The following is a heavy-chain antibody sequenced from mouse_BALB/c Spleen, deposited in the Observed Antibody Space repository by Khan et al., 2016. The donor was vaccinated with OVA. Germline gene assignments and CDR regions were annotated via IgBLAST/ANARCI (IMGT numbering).Heavy chain of an antibody. CDR2: IWSDGST. CDR1: GFSLTNYG. J-gene: IGHJ4*01. Sequence: QVQLQQSGPGLVAPSQSLSITCTISGFSLTNYGVHWVRQSPGKGLEWLVVIWSDGSTTYNSALKSRLSIRKDNSKSQVFLKMNSLQSDDTAMYYCARQPYYHYYIMDYWGQGTSVTVSS. V-gene: IGHV2-6-1*01. D-gene: IGHD2-10*01. CDR3: ARQPYYHYYIMDY.